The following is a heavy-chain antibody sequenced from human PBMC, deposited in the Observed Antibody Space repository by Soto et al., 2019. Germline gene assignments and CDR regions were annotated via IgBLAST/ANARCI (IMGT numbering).Heavy chain of an antibody. CDR3: ARDCIVGATYYYYYGMDV. J-gene: IGHJ6*02. CDR2: ISSSGSTI. D-gene: IGHD1-26*01. Sequence: PGGSLRLSCAASGFTFSDYYMSWIRQAPGKGLEWVPYISSSGSTIYYADSVKGRFTISRDNAKNSLYLQMNSLRAEDTAVYYCARDCIVGATYYYYYGMDVWGQGTTVTVSS. V-gene: IGHV3-11*01. CDR1: GFTFSDYY.